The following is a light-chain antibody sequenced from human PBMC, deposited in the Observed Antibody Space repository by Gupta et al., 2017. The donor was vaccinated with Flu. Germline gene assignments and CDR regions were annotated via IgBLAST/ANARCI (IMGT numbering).Light chain of an antibody. V-gene: IGKV2-30*01. CDR3: QQATHPST. CDR2: QVS. Sequence: KPGQSPRLLIYQVSNRDSGVPDSSSGSGSGTDFILNISRVEAEDVGFYYCQQATHPSTFGQGTKLEIK. J-gene: IGKJ2*01.